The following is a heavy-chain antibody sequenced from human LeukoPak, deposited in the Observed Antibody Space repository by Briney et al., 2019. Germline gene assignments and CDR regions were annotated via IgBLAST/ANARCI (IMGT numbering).Heavy chain of an antibody. Sequence: PGGSLRLSCAAPGFSFTFYSMNWVRQAPGKGLERVSSISSSSSYIYYADSVKGRFTISRDNAKNSLYLQMNSLRAEDTAVYYCARDTWQQLVPGHWFDPWGQGTLVTVSS. J-gene: IGHJ5*02. V-gene: IGHV3-21*01. CDR1: GFSFTFYS. CDR3: ARDTWQQLVPGHWFDP. D-gene: IGHD6-13*01. CDR2: ISSSSSYI.